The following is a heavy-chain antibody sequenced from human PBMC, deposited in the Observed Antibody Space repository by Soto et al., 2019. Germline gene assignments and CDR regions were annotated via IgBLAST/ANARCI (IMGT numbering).Heavy chain of an antibody. CDR1: GGTFSSYT. Sequence: SVKVSCKASGGTFSSYTISWVRQAPGQGLEWMGRIIPILGIANYAQKFQGRVTITADKSTSTAYMELSSLRSEDTAVYYCARGYCSSTSCITQPDMEFWGKGTTVTVSS. CDR3: ARGYCSSTSCITQPDMEF. D-gene: IGHD2-2*01. CDR2: IIPILGIA. V-gene: IGHV1-69*02. J-gene: IGHJ6*03.